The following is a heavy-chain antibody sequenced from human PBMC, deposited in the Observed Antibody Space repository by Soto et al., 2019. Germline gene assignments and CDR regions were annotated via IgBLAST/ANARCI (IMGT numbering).Heavy chain of an antibody. D-gene: IGHD3-10*01. J-gene: IGHJ4*02. V-gene: IGHV3-9*01. Sequence: EVQLVESGGGLVQPGGSLRLSCAASGFTFDDYAIHWVRQAPGKGLEWVSGISWNGAATGYMNSVKGRFSISRDKTKNTLYLHMNSLRSEDTAVYYCANLPLYGSGFDCWGQGTLVTVSS. CDR1: GFTFDDYA. CDR2: ISWNGAAT. CDR3: ANLPLYGSGFDC.